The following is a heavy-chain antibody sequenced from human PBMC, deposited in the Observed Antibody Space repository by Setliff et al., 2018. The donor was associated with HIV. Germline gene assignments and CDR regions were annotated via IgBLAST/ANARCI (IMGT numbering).Heavy chain of an antibody. Sequence: PGGSLRLSCVASGFAFGTYTMHWVRHVPGKGLEWVAAISHDGTNKYFADSVKGRFTISRDNSKNNLYLQMNSLRAEDTAVYYCAKDGSRTIFGVVINSYYYMDVWGKGTAVTVSS. V-gene: IGHV3-30*18. J-gene: IGHJ6*03. CDR2: ISHDGTNK. CDR1: GFAFGTYT. D-gene: IGHD3-3*01. CDR3: AKDGSRTIFGVVINSYYYMDV.